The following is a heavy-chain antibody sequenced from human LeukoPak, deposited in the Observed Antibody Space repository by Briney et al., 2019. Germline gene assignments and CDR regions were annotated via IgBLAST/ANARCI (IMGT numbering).Heavy chain of an antibody. CDR1: VYTFNSYN. J-gene: IGHJ6*03. V-gene: IGHV1-8*01. D-gene: IGHD3-10*02. CDR2: MNPNSGNT. Sequence: GASVNVSFKPSVYTFNSYNINVVRQATGQGLEWMGWMNPNSGNTGYAQKFQGRVTMTRNNSISTAYIELSSLRSEETAVYYCARGLFVYYYYMDVWGKGNTVTVSS. CDR3: ARGLFVYYYYMDV.